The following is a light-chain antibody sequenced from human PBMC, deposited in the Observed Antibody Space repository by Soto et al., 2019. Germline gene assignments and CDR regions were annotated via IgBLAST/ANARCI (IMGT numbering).Light chain of an antibody. Sequence: EIVLTQSPATLSLSPGERATLSCRASQSVSSSYFAWYQQKPGQAPRLLIYGASSRATGIPDRFSGSGSGTDFTLTIDRLEPEDFAVYYCQQFETFGGGTKVE. CDR1: QSVSSSY. CDR3: QQFET. J-gene: IGKJ4*01. V-gene: IGKV3-20*01. CDR2: GAS.